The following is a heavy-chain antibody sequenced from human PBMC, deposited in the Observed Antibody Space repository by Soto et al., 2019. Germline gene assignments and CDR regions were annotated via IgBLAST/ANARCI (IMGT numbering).Heavy chain of an antibody. CDR2: MYWDDDE. D-gene: IGHD1-26*01. J-gene: IGHJ4*02. V-gene: IGHV2-5*02. Sequence: QLTLKESGPTLVKSTQTLTLTCTFSGFSLTTDGEGVGWVRQSPGEALEWLALMYWDDDERYSPSLKTRLTITKDISRNQVVLVMTSMEPVDTGTYFCAHSRNLITEDAQVGDFDYWGQGT. CDR1: GFSLTTDGEG. CDR3: AHSRNLITEDAQVGDFDY.